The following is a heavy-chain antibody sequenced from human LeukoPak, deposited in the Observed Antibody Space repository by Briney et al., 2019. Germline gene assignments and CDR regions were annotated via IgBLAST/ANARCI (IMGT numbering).Heavy chain of an antibody. CDR1: GFTVSTNY. J-gene: IGHJ4*02. CDR3: AKDEGSYYYDSSGYFDY. D-gene: IGHD3-22*01. V-gene: IGHV3-53*01. Sequence: GGSLRLSCAASGFTVSTNYMSWVRQAPGKGLEWVSVISSGGNTYYADSVKGRFTISRDNSKNTMYLQMNSLRAEDTAVYYCAKDEGSYYYDSSGYFDYWGQGTLVTVSS. CDR2: ISSGGNT.